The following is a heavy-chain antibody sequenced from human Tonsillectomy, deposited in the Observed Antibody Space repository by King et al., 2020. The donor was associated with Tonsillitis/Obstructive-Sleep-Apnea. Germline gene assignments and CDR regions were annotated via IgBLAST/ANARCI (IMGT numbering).Heavy chain of an antibody. CDR1: GFSLSTSGVG. D-gene: IGHD3-3*01. V-gene: IGHV2-5*02. CDR3: AHTHYDFFASSTKTPNWFDP. CDR2: IYWDDDK. J-gene: IGHJ5*02. Sequence: TLQESGPTLVKPTQTLTLTCTFSGFSLSTSGVGVGWIRQPPGKALEWLALIYWDDDKRYSPSLKSRLTITKDTSKNQVLLTMTNMDPVDTATYYCAHTHYDFFASSTKTPNWFDPWGQGTLVTVSS.